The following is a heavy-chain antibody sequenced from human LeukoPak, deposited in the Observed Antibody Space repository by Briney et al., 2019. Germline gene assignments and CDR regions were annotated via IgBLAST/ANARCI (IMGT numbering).Heavy chain of an antibody. V-gene: IGHV3-53*01. J-gene: IGHJ4*02. CDR2: IYNDGNT. D-gene: IGHD6-13*01. CDR1: GFTVSSNY. Sequence: GGSLRLSCAASGFTVSSNYMTWVRQAPGKGLEWVSIIYNDGNTFYADSVRGRFTISRDNSKNTLYLQMNSLRAEDTAVYYCARTYSNSGLEYFDFWGQGTLVTVSS. CDR3: ARTYSNSGLEYFDF.